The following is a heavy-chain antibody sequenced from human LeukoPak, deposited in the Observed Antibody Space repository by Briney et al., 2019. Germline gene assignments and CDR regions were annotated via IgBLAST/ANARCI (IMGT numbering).Heavy chain of an antibody. CDR3: ARGITLFGVVIIKNYYMDV. CDR2: FYYSGST. D-gene: IGHD3-3*01. CDR1: GGSISSNSYY. J-gene: IGHJ6*03. V-gene: IGHV4-39*07. Sequence: PSETLSLTCTVSGGSISSNSYYWGWIRQPPGKGLEWIGSFYYSGSTYYSPSLGSRVTISVDTSKNQFSLKLSSVTAADTAVYYCARGITLFGVVIIKNYYMDVWGKGTTVTVSS.